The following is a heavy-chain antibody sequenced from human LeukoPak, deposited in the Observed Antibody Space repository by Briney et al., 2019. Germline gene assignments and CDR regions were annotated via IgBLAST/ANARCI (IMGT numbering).Heavy chain of an antibody. CDR1: GGSLRSYF. V-gene: IGHV4-59*07. CDR2: IWDTEIT. D-gene: IGHD5-12*01. Sequence: SDTLSLTCTVSGGSLRSYFWSWLRQPPGKGLEWIGYIWDTEITDYNPSLKSRVTISLNTSKNHFSLKLRSVTAADTALYFCARGLVLATDDAFDICGQGTLVTVSS. J-gene: IGHJ3*02. CDR3: ARGLVLATDDAFDI.